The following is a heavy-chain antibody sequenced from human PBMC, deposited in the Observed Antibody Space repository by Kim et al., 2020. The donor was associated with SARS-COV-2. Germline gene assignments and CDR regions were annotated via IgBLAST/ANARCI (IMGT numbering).Heavy chain of an antibody. D-gene: IGHD3-22*01. CDR3: ARGYYYDSSGYSLDY. Sequence: SVKVSCKASGGTFSSYAISWVRQAPGQGLEWMGRIIPILGIANYAQKFQGRVTITADKSTSTAYMELSSLRSEDTAVYYCARGYYYDSSGYSLDYWGQGTLVTVSS. V-gene: IGHV1-69*04. CDR1: GGTFSSYA. CDR2: IIPILGIA. J-gene: IGHJ4*02.